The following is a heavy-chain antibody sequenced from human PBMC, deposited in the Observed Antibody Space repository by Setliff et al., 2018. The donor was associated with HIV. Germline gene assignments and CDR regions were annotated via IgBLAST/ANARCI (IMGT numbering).Heavy chain of an antibody. Sequence: PGGSLRLSCAASGFTFSSAWMSWVRQAPGKGLEWVASVNPDGSEASSVGSMKGRFTVSRDNARNSLSLQMNSLRVEDTAVYYCADPPSGYWGQGTLVTVSS. CDR1: GFTFSSAW. V-gene: IGHV3-7*01. D-gene: IGHD3-10*01. CDR3: ADPPSGY. J-gene: IGHJ4*02. CDR2: VNPDGSEA.